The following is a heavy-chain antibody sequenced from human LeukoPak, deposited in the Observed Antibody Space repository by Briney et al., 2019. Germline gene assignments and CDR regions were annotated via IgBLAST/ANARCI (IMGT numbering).Heavy chain of an antibody. CDR1: GFTVSSNY. CDR3: ARDKVYYYDSSGYSYYWYFDL. V-gene: IGHV3-66*01. J-gene: IGHJ2*01. Sequence: GGSLRLSCAASGFTVSSNYMSWVRQAPGKGLEWVSVIYSGGSTYYADSVKGRFTISRDNSKNTLYLQMNSPRAEDTAVYYCARDKVYYYDSSGYSYYWYFDLWGRGTLVTVSS. D-gene: IGHD3-22*01. CDR2: IYSGGST.